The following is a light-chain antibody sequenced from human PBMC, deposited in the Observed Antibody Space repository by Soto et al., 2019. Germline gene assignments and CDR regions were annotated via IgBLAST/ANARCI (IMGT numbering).Light chain of an antibody. CDR3: QQYSGPCMYT. V-gene: IGKV3-20*01. Sequence: EIVLTQSPGTLSLSPGEGATLSCRASQSVSSTYLAWYQHKPGQAPRLLIYSASRRASGIPDRFSGSGSGTDFTLTINRLEPEDFAEYYCQQYSGPCMYTFGQGTKVDIK. J-gene: IGKJ2*01. CDR1: QSVSSTY. CDR2: SAS.